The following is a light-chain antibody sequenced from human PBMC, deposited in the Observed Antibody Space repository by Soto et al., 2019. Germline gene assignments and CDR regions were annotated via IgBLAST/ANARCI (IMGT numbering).Light chain of an antibody. Sequence: QSALTQPASVSGSPGQSITISCTGTSSDVGFYNYVSWYQQHPGKAPQLMIYEVSNRPSGVSNRFSGSKSGNTASLTISGLQAEDEADYYCSSYSTSSTPVVFGGGTQLTVL. CDR3: SSYSTSSTPVV. J-gene: IGLJ2*01. V-gene: IGLV2-14*01. CDR2: EVS. CDR1: SSDVGFYNY.